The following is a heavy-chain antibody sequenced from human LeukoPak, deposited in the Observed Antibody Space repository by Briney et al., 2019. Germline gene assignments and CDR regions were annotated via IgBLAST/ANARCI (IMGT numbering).Heavy chain of an antibody. CDR1: GYSISSGYY. Sequence: SETLSLTCAVSGYSISSGYYWGWIRQPPGKGLEWIGSIYHSGSTYYNPSLKSRVTISVDTSKNQFSLKLSSVTAADTAVYYCARWGYYDILTGYSPWYFDYWGQGTLVTVPS. J-gene: IGHJ4*02. CDR3: ARWGYYDILTGYSPWYFDY. D-gene: IGHD3-9*01. V-gene: IGHV4-38-2*01. CDR2: IYHSGST.